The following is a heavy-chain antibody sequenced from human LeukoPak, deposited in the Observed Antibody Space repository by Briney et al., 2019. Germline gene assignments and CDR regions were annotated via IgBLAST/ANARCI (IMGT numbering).Heavy chain of an antibody. CDR1: GFSLSSYR. V-gene: IGHV3-21*01. D-gene: IGHD3-10*01. J-gene: IGHJ5*02. Sequence: PGGSLRLSCAASGFSLSSYRMHWVRQAPGKGLEWVSSISSSSSYIYYADSVKGRFAISRDNAKNSLYLQMNSLRAEDTAVYYCASGVRSSGWFDPWGQGTLVTVSS. CDR2: ISSSSSYI. CDR3: ASGVRSSGWFDP.